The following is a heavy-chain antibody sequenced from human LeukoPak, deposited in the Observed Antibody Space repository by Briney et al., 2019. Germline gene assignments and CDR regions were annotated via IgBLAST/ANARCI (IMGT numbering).Heavy chain of an antibody. CDR2: IKEDGSEK. V-gene: IGHV3-7*01. Sequence: GGSLRLSCAASGFTFSNYWMSWVRQAPGKGLAWVANIKEDGSEKYYVDSVKGRFTISRDNAKNAVYLQMNSLRVEDTAVYYCTRGGAPGAGDYWGQGTLVTVAS. CDR3: TRGGAPGAGDY. J-gene: IGHJ4*02. CDR1: GFTFSNYW. D-gene: IGHD1-26*01.